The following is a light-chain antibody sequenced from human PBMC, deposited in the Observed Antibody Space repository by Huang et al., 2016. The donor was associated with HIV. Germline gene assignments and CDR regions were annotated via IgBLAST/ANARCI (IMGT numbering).Light chain of an antibody. V-gene: IGKV3-15*01. CDR3: QQYDNWPLT. CDR1: HSVSSN. Sequence: ERVMTQSPATLSVAPGERVTLSCRASHSVSSNLALYQQKPGQAPRLLIHGASTMATGIPARFSGSGSGTEFTLAISSLQSEDSGVYFCQQYDNWPLTFGQGTRLEIK. CDR2: GAS. J-gene: IGKJ5*01.